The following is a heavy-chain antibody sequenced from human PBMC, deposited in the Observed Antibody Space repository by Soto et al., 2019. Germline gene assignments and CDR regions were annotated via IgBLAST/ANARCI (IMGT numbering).Heavy chain of an antibody. CDR3: ASAEMATISY. CDR1: GGSISSYY. CDR2: IYYSGST. J-gene: IGHJ4*02. V-gene: IGHV4-59*08. Sequence: SETLSLTCTVSGGSISSYYLSWIRQPPGKGLEWIGYIYYSGSTNYNPSLKSRVTISVDTSKNQFSLKLSSVTAADTAVYYCASAEMATISYWGQGTLVTVSS. D-gene: IGHD5-12*01.